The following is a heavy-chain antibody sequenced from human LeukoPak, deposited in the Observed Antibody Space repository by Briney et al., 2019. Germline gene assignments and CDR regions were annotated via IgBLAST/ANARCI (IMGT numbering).Heavy chain of an antibody. D-gene: IGHD6-19*01. CDR1: GFTVSNSA. Sequence: GGSRRLSWAAAGFTVSNSAMSWVRQAPGKGLEGIAALSCSGITTYYAASVKGRFTISRDNSKNTLYLQLNRLRAEDTPVYYCAKGIYSSGWSYFDYSGHGTLVTVSS. J-gene: IGHJ4*01. CDR3: AKGIYSSGWSYFDY. CDR2: LSCSGITT. V-gene: IGHV3-23*01.